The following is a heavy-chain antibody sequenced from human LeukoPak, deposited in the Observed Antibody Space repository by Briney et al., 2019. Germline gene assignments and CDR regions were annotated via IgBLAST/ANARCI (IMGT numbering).Heavy chain of an antibody. D-gene: IGHD6-13*01. J-gene: IGHJ5*02. CDR1: GGTFSSYA. CDR3: AREMSSSWYGRGNRFDP. Sequence: GASVKVSCKASGGTFSSYAISWVRQAPGQGLEWMGGIIPIFGTANYAQKFQGRVTITADESTSTAYMELSSLRPEDTAVYYCAREMSSSWYGRGNRFDPWGQGTLVTVSS. CDR2: IIPIFGTA. V-gene: IGHV1-69*13.